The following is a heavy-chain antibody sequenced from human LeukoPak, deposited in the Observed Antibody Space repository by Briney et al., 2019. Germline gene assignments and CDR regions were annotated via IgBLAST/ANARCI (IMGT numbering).Heavy chain of an antibody. J-gene: IGHJ4*02. V-gene: IGHV4-59*08. CDR2: IYYSGST. Sequence: SETLSLTCSVSGGSISSYYWSWIRQPPGKGLEWIGYIYYSGSTNYNPSLESRVAISVDTSKNQFSLKLSSVTAADTAVYYCARGTYCGGDCYSIDYWGQGTLVTVSS. D-gene: IGHD2-21*02. CDR3: ARGTYCGGDCYSIDY. CDR1: GGSISSYY.